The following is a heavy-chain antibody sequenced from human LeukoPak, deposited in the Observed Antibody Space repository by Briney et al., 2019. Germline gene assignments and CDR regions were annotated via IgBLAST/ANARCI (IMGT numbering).Heavy chain of an antibody. V-gene: IGHV1-18*01. CDR3: ARLAPDIVVVVAATGWFDP. D-gene: IGHD2-15*01. CDR2: ISAYNGNT. CDR1: GYTFTSNG. J-gene: IGHJ5*02. Sequence: ASVKVPCKASGYTFTSNGISWVRQAPGQGLEWMGWISAYNGNTNYAQKLQGRVTMTTDTSTSTAYMELRSLRSDDTAVYYCARLAPDIVVVVAATGWFDPWGQGTLVTVSS.